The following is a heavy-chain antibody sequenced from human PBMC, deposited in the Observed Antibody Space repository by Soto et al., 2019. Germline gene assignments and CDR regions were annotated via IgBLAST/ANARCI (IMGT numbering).Heavy chain of an antibody. J-gene: IGHJ6*02. D-gene: IGHD6-19*01. CDR1: GGSVSSGSYY. Sequence: QVQLQESGPGLVKPSETLSLTCTVSGGSVSSGSYYWSWIRQPPGKGLEWIGYIYYSGSTNYNPSLKSRVTISVDTSKSKFSLKLSSGTAADTAVYYCARGIEGWYQGRYYYGMDVWGQGTTVTVSS. V-gene: IGHV4-61*01. CDR3: ARGIEGWYQGRYYYGMDV. CDR2: IYYSGST.